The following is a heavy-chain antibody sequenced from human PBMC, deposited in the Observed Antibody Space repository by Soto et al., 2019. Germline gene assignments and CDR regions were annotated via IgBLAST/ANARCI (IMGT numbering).Heavy chain of an antibody. Sequence: SETLSLTCTVSGGPISSYYWSWIRQPPGKGLEWIGYVYYSGSTNYNPSLKSRVTISVDTSKNQFSLKLSSVTAADTAVYYCARGPSIYYYYIHAWGKANTVTVAS. CDR2: VYYSGST. V-gene: IGHV4-59*01. J-gene: IGHJ6*03. CDR3: ARGPSIYYYYIHA. D-gene: IGHD6-6*01. CDR1: GGPISSYY.